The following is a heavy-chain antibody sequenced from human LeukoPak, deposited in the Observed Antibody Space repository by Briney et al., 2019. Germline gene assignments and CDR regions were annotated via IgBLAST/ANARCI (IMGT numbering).Heavy chain of an antibody. J-gene: IGHJ2*01. D-gene: IGHD2-2*01. CDR1: GGSISSYY. V-gene: IGHV4-59*01. CDR2: IYYSGST. Sequence: SETLSLTCTVSGGSISSYYWSWIRQPPGKGLEWIGYIYYSGSTNYNPSLKSRVTISVDTSKNQFSLKLSSVTAADTAVYYCARYVPIVVVPAAMKSWYFDLWGRGTLVTVSS. CDR3: ARYVPIVVVPAAMKSWYFDL.